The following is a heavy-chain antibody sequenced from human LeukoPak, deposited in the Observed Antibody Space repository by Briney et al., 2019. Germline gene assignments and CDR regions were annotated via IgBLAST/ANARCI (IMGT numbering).Heavy chain of an antibody. J-gene: IGHJ4*02. D-gene: IGHD4-23*01. Sequence: SVKVSCKASGYSLTGYYIHRVRQAPGQGLEWMGWLNPSSGGSHYAQKFQVRVTMTRDTSISTAHMELSRLTSDDSAVYYCARGTPADYWGQGTLLTVSS. CDR3: ARGTPADY. CDR2: LNPSSGGS. CDR1: GYSLTGYY. V-gene: IGHV1-2*02.